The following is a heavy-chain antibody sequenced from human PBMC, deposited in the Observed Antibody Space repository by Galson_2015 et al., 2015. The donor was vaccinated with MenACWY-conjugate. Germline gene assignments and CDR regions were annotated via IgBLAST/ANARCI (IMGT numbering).Heavy chain of an antibody. Sequence: SLRLSCAASGLTVSSNYMSWVRQAPGKGLEWVSVIYSGGNTYYADSVKGRFTVSRDNSKNTLYLQMNSLRAEDTAVYYCARDRRFSSRGVVTSSSMDVWGQGTTVTVSS. CDR1: GLTVSSNY. J-gene: IGHJ6*02. CDR3: ARDRRFSSRGVVTSSSMDV. D-gene: IGHD3-10*01. V-gene: IGHV3-53*01. CDR2: IYSGGNT.